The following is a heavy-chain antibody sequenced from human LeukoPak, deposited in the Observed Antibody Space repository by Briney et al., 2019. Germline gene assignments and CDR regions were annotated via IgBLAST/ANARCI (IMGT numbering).Heavy chain of an antibody. CDR3: ANTYYDFWSGLNWFDP. J-gene: IGHJ5*02. V-gene: IGHV1-69*13. D-gene: IGHD3-3*01. CDR2: IIPIFGTA. Sequence: SVKVSCKASGGTFSSYAISWVRQAPGQGLEWMGGIIPIFGTANYAQKFQGRVTITADESMSTAYMELSSLRSEDTAVYYCANTYYDFWSGLNWFDPWGQGTLVTVSS. CDR1: GGTFSSYA.